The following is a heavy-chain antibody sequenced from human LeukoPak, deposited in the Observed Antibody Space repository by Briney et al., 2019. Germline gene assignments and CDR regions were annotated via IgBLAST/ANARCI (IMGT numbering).Heavy chain of an antibody. V-gene: IGHV4-30-4*01. Sequence: SETLSLTCTVSGGSISSGDYYWGWIRQPRGKGLEWIGYIYYSGSNYYNPSLKSPITISVDTSKNQFSLKLSSVTAADTAVYYCARGIGAAAGTWFWFDPWGQGTLVTVSS. D-gene: IGHD6-13*01. CDR1: GGSISSGDYY. CDR2: IYYSGSN. CDR3: ARGIGAAAGTWFWFDP. J-gene: IGHJ5*02.